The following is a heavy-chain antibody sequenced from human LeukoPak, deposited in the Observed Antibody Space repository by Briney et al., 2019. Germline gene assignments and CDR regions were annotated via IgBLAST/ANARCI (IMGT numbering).Heavy chain of an antibody. CDR2: ISAYNGNT. D-gene: IGHD3-22*01. CDR1: GYTFTTYG. CDR3: ARADSSGYFFDY. J-gene: IGHJ4*02. Sequence: ASVKVSCKASGYTFTTYGITWVRQAPGQGLEWMGWISAYNGNTNYAQKLQGRVTMTTDTSTTTAYMELRSLRSDDTAVYYCARADSSGYFFDYWGQGTLVSVSS. V-gene: IGHV1-18*01.